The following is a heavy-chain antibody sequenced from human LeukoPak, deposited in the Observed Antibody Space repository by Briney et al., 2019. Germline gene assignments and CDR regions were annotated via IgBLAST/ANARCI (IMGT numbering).Heavy chain of an antibody. CDR3: ARLSQVPRDRRNWFDP. V-gene: IGHV4-59*01. CDR2: IYYSGST. J-gene: IGHJ5*02. CDR1: GGSISSYY. Sequence: PSETLSLTCTVSGGSISSYYWSWIRQPPGKGLEWIGYIYYSGSTNYNPSLKSRVTISVDTSKNQFSLKLSSVTAADTAVYYCARLSQVPRDRRNWFDPWGQGTLVTVSS.